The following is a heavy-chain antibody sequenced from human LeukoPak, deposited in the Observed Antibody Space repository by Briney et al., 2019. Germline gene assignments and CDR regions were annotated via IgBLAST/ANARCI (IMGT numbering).Heavy chain of an antibody. J-gene: IGHJ4*02. CDR1: GFTFSSYE. CDR2: ISSSGSTK. D-gene: IGHD3-22*01. V-gene: IGHV3-48*03. Sequence: PGGSLRLSCAASGFTFSSYEMNWVRQAPGKGLEWVSYISSSGSTKYYADSVKGRFTISRDNAKNSLYLQMNSLRAEDTAVYFCARGSGYYDRVLDYWGQGTLVTVSS. CDR3: ARGSGYYDRVLDY.